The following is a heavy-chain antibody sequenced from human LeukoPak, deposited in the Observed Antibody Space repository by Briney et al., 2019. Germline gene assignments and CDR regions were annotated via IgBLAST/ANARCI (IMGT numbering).Heavy chain of an antibody. Sequence: SETLSLTCTVSGGSISSYYWSWIRQPAGKGLEWIGRIYTSGSTNYNPSLKSRVTMSVDTSKNQFSLKLSSVTAADTAVYYCARGRPYSSSWYPYQHWGQGTLVTVSS. D-gene: IGHD6-13*01. V-gene: IGHV4-4*07. CDR2: IYTSGST. CDR3: ARGRPYSSSWYPYQH. CDR1: GGSISSYY. J-gene: IGHJ1*01.